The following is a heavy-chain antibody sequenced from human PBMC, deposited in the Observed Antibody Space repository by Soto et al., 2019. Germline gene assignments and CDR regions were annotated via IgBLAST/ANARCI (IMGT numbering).Heavy chain of an antibody. D-gene: IGHD6-19*01. J-gene: IGHJ4*02. V-gene: IGHV4-4*07. Sequence: QVQLQESGPGLVKPSETLSLTCTVSGASISAYAWSWIRQPAGKGLEWIGRLYSSGHTNYNPSFKSRLTMSADTSKTQFSLKLSSVTAADTAVYYCARGPYSSGWYVVDYWGQGTLVTVSS. CDR2: LYSSGHT. CDR3: ARGPYSSGWYVVDY. CDR1: GASISAYA.